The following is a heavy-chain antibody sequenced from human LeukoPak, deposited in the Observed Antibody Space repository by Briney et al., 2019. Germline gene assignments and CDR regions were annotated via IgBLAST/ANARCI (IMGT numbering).Heavy chain of an antibody. CDR3: VSPRGFSYGYFDY. J-gene: IGHJ4*02. Sequence: SESLSLTCTVSGGSISSSSAYWGWLRQPPGKGLEWIGSIYYSKSTYYNPSLKSRVTISADTSKTQFSLTLGSVSATDTAVYYCVSPRGFSYGYFDYWGQGTLVTVSS. CDR1: GGSISSSSAY. D-gene: IGHD5-18*01. CDR2: IYYSKST. V-gene: IGHV4-39*01.